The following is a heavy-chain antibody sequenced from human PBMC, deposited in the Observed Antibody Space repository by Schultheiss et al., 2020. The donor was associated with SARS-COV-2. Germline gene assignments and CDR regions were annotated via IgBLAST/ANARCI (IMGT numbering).Heavy chain of an antibody. V-gene: IGHV3-15*01. CDR2: IKSKTDGGTT. D-gene: IGHD6-13*01. Sequence: GGSLRLSCAASGFTFSNAWMSWVRQAPGKGLEWVGRIKSKTDGGTTDYAAPVKGRFTISRDDSKNTLYLQMNSLRAEDTAVYYCAKDHVLKSIAATGTGYWFDPWGQGTLVTVSS. CDR3: AKDHVLKSIAATGTGYWFDP. J-gene: IGHJ5*02. CDR1: GFTFSNAW.